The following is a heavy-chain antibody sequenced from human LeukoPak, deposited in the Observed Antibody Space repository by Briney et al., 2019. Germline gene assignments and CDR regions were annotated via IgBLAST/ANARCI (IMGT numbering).Heavy chain of an antibody. CDR1: GYSISSGYY. V-gene: IGHV4-38-2*02. CDR3: ARRNYGGIGY. J-gene: IGHJ4*02. Sequence: PSETLSLTCTVSGYSISSGYYWGWIRQPPGKGLEWIGSIYHSGSTYYNPSLKSRVTISVDTSKNQFSLKLSSVTAADTAVYYCARRNYGGIGYWGQGTLVTVSS. D-gene: IGHD4-23*01. CDR2: IYHSGST.